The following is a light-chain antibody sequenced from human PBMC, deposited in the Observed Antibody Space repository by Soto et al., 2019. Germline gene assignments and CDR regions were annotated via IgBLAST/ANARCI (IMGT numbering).Light chain of an antibody. CDR1: QGISSY. CDR2: AAS. V-gene: IGKV1-9*01. CDR3: QQLKSYPRT. Sequence: DTQLTQSPSFLSASVGDRVTITCRASQGISSYLAWYQQKPGKAPKLLIYAASTLQSGVPSRFSGSGSGTEFTLTISSLQPEDFATYYCQQLKSYPRTFGQGTKVEIK. J-gene: IGKJ1*01.